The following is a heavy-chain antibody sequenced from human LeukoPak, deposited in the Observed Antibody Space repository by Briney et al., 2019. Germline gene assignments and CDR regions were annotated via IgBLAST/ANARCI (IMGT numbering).Heavy chain of an antibody. V-gene: IGHV3-23*01. CDR1: GFTLRHLA. D-gene: IGHD2-2*01. CDR2: ISGSGGST. Sequence: GSPKPSCAAPGFTLRHLAIGWVRQAPGKGLEWVSAISGSGGSTYYADSVKGRFTISRDNSKNTLYLQMNSLRAEDTAVYYCAKLVVPAAIVYWGQGTLVTVSS. CDR3: AKLVVPAAIVY. J-gene: IGHJ4*02.